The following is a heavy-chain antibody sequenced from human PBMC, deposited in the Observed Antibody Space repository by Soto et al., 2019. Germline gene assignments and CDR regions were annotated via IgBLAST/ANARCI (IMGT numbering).Heavy chain of an antibody. J-gene: IGHJ6*02. Sequence: PGESLKISCKGSGYSFTSYWIGWVRQMPGKGLEWMGIIYPGDSDTRYSPSFEGQVTISADKSISTAYLQWSSLKASDTAMYYCATSRNGDYYYYGMDVWGQGTTVTVSS. CDR2: IYPGDSDT. CDR3: ATSRNGDYYYYGMDV. CDR1: GYSFTSYW. V-gene: IGHV5-51*01. D-gene: IGHD1-1*01.